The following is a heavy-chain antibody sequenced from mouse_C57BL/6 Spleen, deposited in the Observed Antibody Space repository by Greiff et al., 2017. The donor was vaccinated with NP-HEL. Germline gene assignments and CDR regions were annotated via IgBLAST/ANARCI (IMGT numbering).Heavy chain of an antibody. J-gene: IGHJ2*01. CDR2: IHPNSGST. V-gene: IGHV1-64*01. CDR3: AREGGSYFDY. Sequence: QVQLQQSGAELVKPGASVKLSCKASGYTFTSYWMHWVKQRPGQGLEWIGMIHPNSGSTNYNEKFKSKATLTVDKSSSTAYMQLSSLTSEDSAVYYCAREGGSYFDYWGQGTTLTVSS. CDR1: GYTFTSYW. D-gene: IGHD1-1*02.